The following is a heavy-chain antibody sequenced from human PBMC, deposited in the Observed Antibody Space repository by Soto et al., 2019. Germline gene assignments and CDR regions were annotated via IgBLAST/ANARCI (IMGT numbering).Heavy chain of an antibody. D-gene: IGHD3-22*01. J-gene: IGHJ4*02. V-gene: IGHV3-48*01. CDR2: ISSSSSTI. Sequence: EVPLVESGGGLVQPGGSLRLSCAASGFTFSIYSMNRVRQAPGKGLEWVSYISSSSSTIYYADSVKGRFTISRDNAKNSLYLQMNSLRAEDTAVYYCARGAYYYDSSGLSYWGQGTLVTVSS. CDR3: ARGAYYYDSSGLSY. CDR1: GFTFSIYS.